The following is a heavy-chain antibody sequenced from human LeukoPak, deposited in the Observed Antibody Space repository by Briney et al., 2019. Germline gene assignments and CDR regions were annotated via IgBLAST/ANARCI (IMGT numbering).Heavy chain of an antibody. D-gene: IGHD2-2*01. Sequence: PGGSLRLSCAASGFTFSSYAMSWVRQAPGKGLEWVAVIWYDGSNKNYADSVKGRFTISRDNSKNTLYLQMNSLRVEDTAVYYCARDTRLGVVPAAMRGYNWFDHWGQGTLVTVSS. CDR3: ARDTRLGVVPAAMRGYNWFDH. CDR1: GFTFSSYA. J-gene: IGHJ5*02. V-gene: IGHV3-33*01. CDR2: IWYDGSNK.